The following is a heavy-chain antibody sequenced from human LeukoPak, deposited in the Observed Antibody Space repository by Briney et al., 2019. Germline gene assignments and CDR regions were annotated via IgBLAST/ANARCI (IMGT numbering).Heavy chain of an antibody. J-gene: IGHJ4*02. Sequence: SVKVSCKASGGTFSSYTISWVRQAPGQGLEWMGRIIPILGIANYAQKFQGRVTITADKSTSTAYMELSSLRSEDTAVYYCAREVYYDSSGYYRPYYFDYWGQGTLVTVSS. V-gene: IGHV1-69*04. CDR1: GGTFSSYT. D-gene: IGHD3-22*01. CDR3: AREVYYDSSGYYRPYYFDY. CDR2: IIPILGIA.